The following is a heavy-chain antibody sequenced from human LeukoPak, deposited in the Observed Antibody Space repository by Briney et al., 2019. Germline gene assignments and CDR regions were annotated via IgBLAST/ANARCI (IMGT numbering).Heavy chain of an antibody. D-gene: IGHD1-26*01. V-gene: IGHV3-21*01. Sequence: GGSLRLSCAASGFTFSSYSMNWVRQAPGKGLEWVSSISSSSSYIYYADSVKGRFTISRDNAKNSLYLQMNSLRAEDTAVYYCASSGSYSGVVDYWGQGTLVTVSS. J-gene: IGHJ4*02. CDR2: ISSSSSYI. CDR1: GFTFSSYS. CDR3: ASSGSYSGVVDY.